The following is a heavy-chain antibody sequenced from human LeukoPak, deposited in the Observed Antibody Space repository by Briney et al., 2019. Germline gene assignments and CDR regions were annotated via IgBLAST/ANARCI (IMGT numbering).Heavy chain of an antibody. CDR2: IKSIVNGGTT. CDR1: GITFSDTW. D-gene: IGHD3-10*01. J-gene: IGHJ4*02. Sequence: WGSLRLSCAASGITFSDTWMSWVRQAPGKGLEWVARIKSIVNGGTTDYAAPVKGRFTVSRDDSKNTVFLQMNSLKTEDTAVYYCTTHYRLGSHYNIFGHWGQGTLATVSS. V-gene: IGHV3-15*01. CDR3: TTHYRLGSHYNIFGH.